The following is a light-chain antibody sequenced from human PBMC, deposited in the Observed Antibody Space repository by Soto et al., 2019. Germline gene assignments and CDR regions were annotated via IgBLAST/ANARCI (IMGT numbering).Light chain of an antibody. CDR3: QTWGTGFQF. V-gene: IGLV4-69*01. CDR1: SGHSSYA. Sequence: QSVLTQSPSASASLGASVKLTCTLSSGHSSYAIAWHQKQPGKGPRYLMDLNNDGSHTKGDGIPDRFSGSSSGADRYLIISSLQSEDDADYYCQTWGTGFQFFGGGTKLNVL. J-gene: IGLJ2*01. CDR2: LNNDGSH.